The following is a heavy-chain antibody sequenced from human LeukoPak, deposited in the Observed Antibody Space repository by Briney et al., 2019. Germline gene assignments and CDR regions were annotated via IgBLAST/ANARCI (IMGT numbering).Heavy chain of an antibody. J-gene: IGHJ6*03. CDR2: MNPNTGNT. CDR1: GYSFTTFD. V-gene: IGHV1-8*03. D-gene: IGHD7-27*01. CDR3: ARGPLTGEHYHYYMDV. Sequence: GASVKVSCTASGYSFTTFDINWVRQATGQGLEWMGWMNPNTGNTGFAGKFQGRVTITGNTSISTVYMELTSLTSDDTAVYYCARGPLTGEHYHYYMDVWGTGTTITVSS.